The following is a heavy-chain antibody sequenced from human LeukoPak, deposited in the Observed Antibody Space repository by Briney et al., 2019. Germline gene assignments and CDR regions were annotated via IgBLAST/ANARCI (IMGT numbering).Heavy chain of an antibody. Sequence: SSETLSLTCGVSGGSITSTNWWSWVRQPPGQGLEWIGEVSLSGLNNHNPSLSSRIIMALDTSKNHLSLHLTSVTAADTAVYYCSRENGAVSPFGYWGQGYLVTVLS. J-gene: IGHJ4*02. D-gene: IGHD2-8*01. CDR3: SRENGAVSPFGY. CDR2: VSLSGLN. CDR1: GGSITSTNW. V-gene: IGHV4-4*02.